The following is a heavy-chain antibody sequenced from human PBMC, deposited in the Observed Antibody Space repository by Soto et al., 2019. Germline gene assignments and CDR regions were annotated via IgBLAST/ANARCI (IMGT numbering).Heavy chain of an antibody. CDR2: ISWNSGSI. Sequence: GGSLRLSCAASGFTFDDYAMHWVRQAPGKGLEWVSGISWNSGSIGYADSVKGRFTISRDNAKNSLYLQMNSLRAGDTALYYCAKDISLAGRDAFDIWGQGTMVTVSS. D-gene: IGHD6-19*01. CDR3: AKDISLAGRDAFDI. V-gene: IGHV3-9*01. CDR1: GFTFDDYA. J-gene: IGHJ3*02.